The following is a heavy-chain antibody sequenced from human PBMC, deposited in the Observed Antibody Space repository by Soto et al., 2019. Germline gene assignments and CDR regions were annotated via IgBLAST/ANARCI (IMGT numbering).Heavy chain of an antibody. D-gene: IGHD2-2*01. V-gene: IGHV1-69*12. CDR2: IIPIFGTA. CDR1: GGTFSSYA. Sequence: QVQLVQSGAEVKKPGSSVKVSCKASGGTFSSYALSWVRQAPGQGLEWMGGIIPIFGTADYAQKFQGRVTXTADDPTSTAYMELSSLRSEDTAVYYCASHPVPYYYYGMDVWGQGTTVTVSS. J-gene: IGHJ6*02. CDR3: ASHPVPYYYYGMDV.